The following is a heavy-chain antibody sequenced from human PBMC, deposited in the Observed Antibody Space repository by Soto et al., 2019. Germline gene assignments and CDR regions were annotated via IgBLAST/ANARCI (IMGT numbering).Heavy chain of an antibody. CDR2: IYYSGST. V-gene: IGHV4-31*03. Sequence: SETLSLTCTVSGGSISSGGYYWSWIRQHPGKGLEWIGYIYYSGSTYYNPSLKSRVTISVDTSKNQFSLKLSSVTAADTAVYYCASSILWSDYYGMDVWGQGTTVTVSS. CDR3: ASSILWSDYYGMDV. D-gene: IGHD2-21*01. J-gene: IGHJ6*02. CDR1: GGSISSGGYY.